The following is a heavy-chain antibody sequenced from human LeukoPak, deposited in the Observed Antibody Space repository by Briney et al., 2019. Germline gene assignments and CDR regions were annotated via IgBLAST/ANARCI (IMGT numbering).Heavy chain of an antibody. J-gene: IGHJ6*02. Sequence: SETLSLTCTVSGGSISSSSYYWGWIRQPPGKGLEWIGSIYYSGSTYYNPSLKSRVTISVDTSKNQFSLKLSSVTAADTAVYYCARLDEGPIQLWAYYYYYGMDVWGQGTTVTVSS. V-gene: IGHV4-39*01. CDR1: GGSISSSSYY. D-gene: IGHD5-18*01. CDR3: ARLDEGPIQLWAYYYYYGMDV. CDR2: IYYSGST.